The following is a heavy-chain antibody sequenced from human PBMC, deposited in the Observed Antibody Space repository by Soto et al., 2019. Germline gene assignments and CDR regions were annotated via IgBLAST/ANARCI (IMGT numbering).Heavy chain of an antibody. CDR3: ARSLYCYGNFYYFDY. CDR1: GGSISSGGYA. Sequence: TLSLTCAVSGGSISSGGYAWSWIRQSPGKGLEWMGYIYHTGYTYYTPSLNSRVTIPVDRSKNQFSLKLSSVTAADTAVYYCARSLYCYGNFYYFDYWGQGALVTVSS. D-gene: IGHD5-18*01. V-gene: IGHV4-30-2*06. J-gene: IGHJ4*02. CDR2: IYHTGYT.